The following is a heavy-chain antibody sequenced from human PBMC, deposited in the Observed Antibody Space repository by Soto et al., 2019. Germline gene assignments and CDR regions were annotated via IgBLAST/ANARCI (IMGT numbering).Heavy chain of an antibody. CDR1: GGSVNGYY. D-gene: IGHD3-3*01. V-gene: IGHV4-34*01. Sequence: SETLSLTCAVYGGSVNGYYWDWIRQPPGKGLEWIGEINHTGGTHYNPSLKSRVTMSVDTSKNQFSLRLSSVTAADTAIYYCATRITVFGLLIPPFDPWGQGTLVTVSS. J-gene: IGHJ5*02. CDR3: ATRITVFGLLIPPFDP. CDR2: INHTGGT.